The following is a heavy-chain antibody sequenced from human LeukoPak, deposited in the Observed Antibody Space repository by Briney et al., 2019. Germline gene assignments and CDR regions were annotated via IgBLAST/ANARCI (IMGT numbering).Heavy chain of an antibody. Sequence: SETLSLTCTVSGGSLSSGGYYWSWIRQPAGKGLEWIGRIYTSGSTNYNPSLKSRVTISVDTSKNQFSLKLSSVTAADTAVYYCARATRFNWNFDYWGQGTLVTVSS. J-gene: IGHJ4*02. CDR3: ARATRFNWNFDY. CDR1: GGSLSSGGYY. V-gene: IGHV4-61*02. D-gene: IGHD1-20*01. CDR2: IYTSGST.